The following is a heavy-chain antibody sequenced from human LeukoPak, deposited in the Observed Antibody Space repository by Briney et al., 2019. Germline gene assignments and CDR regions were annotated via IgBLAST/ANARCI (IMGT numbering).Heavy chain of an antibody. CDR3: ARTTNYYDSSPFDY. CDR1: GGSISSYY. Sequence: SETLSLTCTVSGGSISSYYWSWIRQPPGKGLEWIGYIYYSGSTNYNPSLKSRVTISVDKSKNQFSLKLSSVTAADTAVCYCARTTNYYDSSPFDYWGQGTLVTVSS. CDR2: IYYSGST. D-gene: IGHD3-22*01. J-gene: IGHJ4*02. V-gene: IGHV4-59*12.